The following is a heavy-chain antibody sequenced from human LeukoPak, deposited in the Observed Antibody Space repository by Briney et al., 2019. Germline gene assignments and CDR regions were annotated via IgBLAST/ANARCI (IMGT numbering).Heavy chain of an antibody. CDR3: ARVDRWELHGDAFDI. V-gene: IGHV1-18*01. D-gene: IGHD1-26*01. J-gene: IGHJ3*02. CDR2: ISAYNGNT. Sequence: ASVKVSCKASGYTFTSYGISWVRQAPGQGLEWMGWISAYNGNTNYAQKLQGRVTMTTDTSTSTAYMELRSLRSDDTAVYYCARVDRWELHGDAFDIWGQGTMVTVSS. CDR1: GYTFTSYG.